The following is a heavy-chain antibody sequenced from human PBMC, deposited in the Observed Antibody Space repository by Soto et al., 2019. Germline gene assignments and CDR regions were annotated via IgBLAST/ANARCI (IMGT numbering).Heavy chain of an antibody. CDR1: GGSGSSSSYY. J-gene: IGHJ5*02. CDR2: IYYSGST. CDR3: ARPSGSSWYDWFDL. V-gene: IGHV4-39*01. Sequence: LXLTCTVCGGSGSSSSYYWGWIRQPPGKGLEWIGSIYYSGSTYYNPSLKSRVTISVDTSKNQFSLKLSSVTAADTAVYYCARPSGSSWYDWFDLWGQGPLVTVSS. D-gene: IGHD6-13*01.